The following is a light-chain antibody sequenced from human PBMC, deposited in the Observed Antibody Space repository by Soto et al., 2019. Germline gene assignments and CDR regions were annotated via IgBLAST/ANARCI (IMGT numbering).Light chain of an antibody. V-gene: IGKV3-20*01. CDR2: GAS. CDR1: QSVSSSY. Sequence: EIVLTQSPGTLSLSPGERAILSCRASQSVSSSYLAWYQQKPGQAPRLLIYGASSRATGIPDRFSGSGSGTDFTLTISRLEPEDFAVYYCQQYGSSQQHTFGQGTKLEIK. CDR3: QQYGSSQQHT. J-gene: IGKJ2*01.